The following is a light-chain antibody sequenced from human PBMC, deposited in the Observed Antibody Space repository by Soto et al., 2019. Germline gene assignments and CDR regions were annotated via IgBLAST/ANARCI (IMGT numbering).Light chain of an antibody. CDR3: QQYSSLWT. CDR1: QSVSNNY. J-gene: IGKJ1*01. Sequence: EIVLTQSPGTLSLSPGERDTLSCRTSQSVSNNYLAWYQQKPGQAPRLLIYGASSRATGIPDRFSGSGSGTDFTLSISRLEPEDFAVYYCQQYSSLWTFGQGTKVEIK. CDR2: GAS. V-gene: IGKV3-20*01.